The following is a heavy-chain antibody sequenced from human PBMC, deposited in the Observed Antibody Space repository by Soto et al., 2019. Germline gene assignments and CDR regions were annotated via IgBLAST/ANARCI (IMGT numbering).Heavy chain of an antibody. CDR2: INGYNGDT. CDR3: ARDKDRVSAGSVPHIDY. D-gene: IGHD2-21*02. CDR1: GYTFTSYG. J-gene: IGHJ4*01. V-gene: IGHV1-18*04. Sequence: GASVKVSCKASGYTFTSYGIGWVRQAPGQGLEWMGWINGYNGDTNYAQKLQGRVTVTTDTSTSTAYMELRSLTSDDTAIYYCARDKDRVSAGSVPHIDYWGQGTLVTVSS.